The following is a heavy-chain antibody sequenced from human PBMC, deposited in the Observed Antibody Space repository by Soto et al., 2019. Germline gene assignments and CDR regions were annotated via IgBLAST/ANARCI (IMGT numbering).Heavy chain of an antibody. Sequence: GASVKVSCKASGYTFTGYYMHWVRQAPGQGLEWMGWINPNSGGTNYAQKIQGWVTMTRDTSISTAYMELSRLRSDDTAVYYCARRSIAAAGTLDVWGQGTTVTVS. CDR1: GYTFTGYY. V-gene: IGHV1-2*04. J-gene: IGHJ6*02. D-gene: IGHD6-13*01. CDR2: INPNSGGT. CDR3: ARRSIAAAGTLDV.